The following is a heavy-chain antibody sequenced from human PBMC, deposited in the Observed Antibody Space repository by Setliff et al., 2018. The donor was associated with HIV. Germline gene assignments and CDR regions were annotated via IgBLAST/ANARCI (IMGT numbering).Heavy chain of an antibody. D-gene: IGHD2-15*01. CDR2: IHPSGGST. J-gene: IGHJ5*02. V-gene: IGHV1-46*01. CDR1: GYTXXXXX. CDR3: ARVRYCSGGXXYGGXYXXDP. Sequence: ASXKVXXXASGYTXXXXXXXXVXQAPGXXLEWMGVIHPSGGSTSYAKXFQDRVTMTRDPXXXXVYTELSSLRSEDTAVYYCARVRYCSGGXXYGGXYXXDPXXXGTPVTVSS.